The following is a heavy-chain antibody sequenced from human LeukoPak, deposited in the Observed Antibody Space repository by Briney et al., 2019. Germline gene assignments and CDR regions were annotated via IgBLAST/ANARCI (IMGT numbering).Heavy chain of an antibody. V-gene: IGHV4-39*01. CDR1: GGSISSNSYY. Sequence: KTSETLSLTCAVSGGSISSNSYYWGWIRQPPGKGLEWIGSIYYSGSTYYNPSLKSRVTISVDTSKNQFSLKLSSVTAADTAVYYCARRSLDNWFDPWGQGTLVTVSS. CDR2: IYYSGST. CDR3: ARRSLDNWFDP. J-gene: IGHJ5*02.